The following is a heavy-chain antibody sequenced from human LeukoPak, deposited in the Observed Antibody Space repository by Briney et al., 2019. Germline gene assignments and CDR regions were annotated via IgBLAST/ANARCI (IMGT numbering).Heavy chain of an antibody. CDR1: GGSISSYH. CDR2: IYYSGST. CDR3: ARADGYSGSYYAFDI. J-gene: IGHJ3*02. V-gene: IGHV4-59*01. D-gene: IGHD1-26*01. Sequence: PSETLSLTCTVSGGSISSYHWSWIRQPPGKGREWIGDIYYSGSTNYNPSLKSRVTISVDTSKNQFSLKLSSVTAADTAVYYCARADGYSGSYYAFDIWGQGTMVTVSS.